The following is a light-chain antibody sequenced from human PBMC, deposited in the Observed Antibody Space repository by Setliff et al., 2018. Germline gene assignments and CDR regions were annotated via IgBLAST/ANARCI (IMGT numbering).Light chain of an antibody. Sequence: EIVLTQSPGTLSLSPGERATLSCRASQSVSSSYLAWYQQKPGQAPRLLIYGASSRATGIPDRFSGSGSGTDFTLTISRLEPEDFAVYYCQQYASSPPNFGGGTRWIS. CDR3: QQYASSPPN. CDR2: GAS. CDR1: QSVSSSY. V-gene: IGKV3-20*01. J-gene: IGKJ4*01.